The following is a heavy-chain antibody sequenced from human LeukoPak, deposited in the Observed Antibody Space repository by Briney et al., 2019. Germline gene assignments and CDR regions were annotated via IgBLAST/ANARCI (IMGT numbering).Heavy chain of an antibody. Sequence: GGSLRLSCAASGFTFNSYWMTWVRQAPGKGLEWVASVKEDGSEEYYVDSVKGRVNIFRDDAKNSLYLQMNNLRGEDTAVYYCARGGGSPDYWGQGTLVTVSS. CDR3: ARGGGSPDY. CDR2: VKEDGSEE. D-gene: IGHD2-15*01. CDR1: GFTFNSYW. J-gene: IGHJ4*02. V-gene: IGHV3-7*05.